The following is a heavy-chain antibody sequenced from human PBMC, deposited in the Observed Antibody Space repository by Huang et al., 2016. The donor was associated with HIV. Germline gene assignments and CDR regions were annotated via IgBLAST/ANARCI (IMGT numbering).Heavy chain of an antibody. D-gene: IGHD3-10*01. Sequence: QVHLQQWGAGLLKSAETLSLTCAVYGGSLSGYYWSWLRQTPGKGLEGIGELNPLGSTNYNPSLKSRVSISMDGSKKQFSLKLRSISDADTAVYFCARDATKNPRGWFDPWGQGTLVTVSS. CDR1: GGSLSGYY. V-gene: IGHV4-34*02. CDR3: ARDATKNPRGWFDP. J-gene: IGHJ5*02. CDR2: LNPLGST.